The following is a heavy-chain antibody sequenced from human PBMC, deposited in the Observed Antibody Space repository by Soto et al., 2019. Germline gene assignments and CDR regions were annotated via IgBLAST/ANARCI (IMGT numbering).Heavy chain of an antibody. CDR2: IYYSGTT. J-gene: IGHJ4*02. Sequence: QVQLQESGPGLVKPSDTLSLTCAVSGYSISSSNWWGWIRQPPGKGLEWIGYIYYSGTTYYNPSRKSPVTTSVDTSKNQFSLKLTSVTAVDTAVYYCARREIQGPIDYWGQGTLVTVSS. CDR3: ARREIQGPIDY. D-gene: IGHD1-26*01. V-gene: IGHV4-28*01. CDR1: GYSISSSNW.